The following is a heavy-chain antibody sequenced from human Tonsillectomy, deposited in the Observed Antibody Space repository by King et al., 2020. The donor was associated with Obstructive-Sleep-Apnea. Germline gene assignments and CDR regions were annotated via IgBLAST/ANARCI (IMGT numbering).Heavy chain of an antibody. Sequence: VQLVESGGGLVKPGGSLRLSCAGSGFTFSDYYMSWIRHAPGKGLECVSYISSSGSIRYYADSENGRLANSRDNANNSLDLKMNSLRAADTAAYYCAGEGTGMVSYYYYYYGMDVWGQGTTVTVSS. J-gene: IGHJ6*02. CDR1: GFTFSDYY. D-gene: IGHD5-18*01. CDR2: ISSSGSIR. V-gene: IGHV3-11*01. CDR3: AGEGTGMVSYYYYYYGMDV.